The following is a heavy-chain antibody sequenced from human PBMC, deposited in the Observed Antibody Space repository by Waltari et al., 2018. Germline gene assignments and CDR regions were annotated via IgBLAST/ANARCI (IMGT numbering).Heavy chain of an antibody. Sequence: QVRLVESGGGLVKPGGSLRLSCAASGFMFSDYYMSWLRQAPGKGLEWVSDISGSGSPVYYADSVKGRFTISRDNAKNSLYLQMNSLRVEDAGVYYCARTYSSGWYGVNWGQGTLVTVSS. J-gene: IGHJ4*02. CDR3: ARTYSSGWYGVN. CDR1: GFMFSDYY. CDR2: ISGSGSPV. D-gene: IGHD6-19*01. V-gene: IGHV3-11*04.